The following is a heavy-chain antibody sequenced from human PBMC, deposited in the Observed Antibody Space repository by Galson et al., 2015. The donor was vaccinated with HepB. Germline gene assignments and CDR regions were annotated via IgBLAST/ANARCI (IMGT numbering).Heavy chain of an antibody. CDR3: AREGQWLVRGAFDY. V-gene: IGHV3-30*04. CDR2: ISYDGSNK. Sequence: SLRLSCAASGFTFSSYAMHWVRQAPGKGLEWVAVISYDGSNKYYADSVKGRFTISRDNSKNTLYLQMNSLRAEDTAVYYCAREGQWLVRGAFDYWGQGTLVTVSS. J-gene: IGHJ4*02. D-gene: IGHD6-19*01. CDR1: GFTFSSYA.